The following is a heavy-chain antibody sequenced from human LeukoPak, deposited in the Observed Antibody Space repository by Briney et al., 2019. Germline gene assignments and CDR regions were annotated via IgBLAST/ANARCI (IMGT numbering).Heavy chain of an antibody. D-gene: IGHD3-9*01. J-gene: IGHJ3*02. Sequence: SVKVSCKASGGTFSSYAISWVRQAPEQGLEWMGGIIPIFGTANYAQKFQGRVTITTDESTSTAYMELSSLRSEDTAVYYCARASLNYRNYDILTGYYRRGAFDIWGQGTMVTVSS. CDR1: GGTFSSYA. CDR2: IIPIFGTA. V-gene: IGHV1-69*05. CDR3: ARASLNYRNYDILTGYYRRGAFDI.